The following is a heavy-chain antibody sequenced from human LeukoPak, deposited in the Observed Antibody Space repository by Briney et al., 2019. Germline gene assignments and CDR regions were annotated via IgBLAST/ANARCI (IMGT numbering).Heavy chain of an antibody. CDR3: ARGVGASPFFDY. J-gene: IGHJ4*02. V-gene: IGHV4-34*01. CDR2: INHSGST. D-gene: IGHD1-26*01. Sequence: SETLSLTCAVYGGSFSGYYWSWIRQPPGKGLEWIGEINHSGSTNYNPSLKSRVTISVDTSKNQFSLKLSSVTAADTAVYYCARGVGASPFFDYWGQGTLVTVSS. CDR1: GGSFSGYY.